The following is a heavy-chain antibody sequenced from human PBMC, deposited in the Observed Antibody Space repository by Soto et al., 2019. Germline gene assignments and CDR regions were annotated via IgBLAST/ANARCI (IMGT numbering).Heavy chain of an antibody. D-gene: IGHD3-16*01. CDR3: AKDGGLFGTPGAFDI. J-gene: IGHJ3*02. CDR1: GFTFSSYT. V-gene: IGHV3-23*01. Sequence: EVRLLESGGGLVQPGGSLRLSCAASGFTFSSYTMAWVRQAPGKGLEWVSAISINGGSTYYADSVKGRFTISRDNSKKTQYLQMNSLRAEDTALYYCAKDGGLFGTPGAFDIWGQGTMVTVSS. CDR2: ISINGGST.